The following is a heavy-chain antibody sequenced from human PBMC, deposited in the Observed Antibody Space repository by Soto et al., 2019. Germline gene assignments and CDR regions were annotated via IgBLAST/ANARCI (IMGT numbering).Heavy chain of an antibody. CDR2: IIPIFGTA. Sequence: SVKVSCKASGGTFSSYAISWVRQAPGQGLEWMGGIIPIFGTANYAQKFQGRVTITADESTSTAYMELSSLRSEDTAVHYCARGYCSSTSCPAGAFDIWGQGTMVTVSS. D-gene: IGHD2-2*01. J-gene: IGHJ3*02. CDR1: GGTFSSYA. CDR3: ARGYCSSTSCPAGAFDI. V-gene: IGHV1-69*13.